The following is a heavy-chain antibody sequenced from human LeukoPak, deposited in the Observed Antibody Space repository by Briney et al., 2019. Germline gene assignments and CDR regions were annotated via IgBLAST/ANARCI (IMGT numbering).Heavy chain of an antibody. V-gene: IGHV4-30-4*08. D-gene: IGHD3-22*01. Sequence: SQTVSLTCTVSGGSISSGDYYWSWIRQPPGKGLEWIGYIYYSGSTYHNPSLKSRVTISVDTSKNQFSLKLSSVTAADTAVYYCARGYYDSSGYYYSLDYWGQGTLVTVSS. CDR3: ARGYYDSSGYYYSLDY. J-gene: IGHJ4*02. CDR1: GGSISSGDYY. CDR2: IYYSGST.